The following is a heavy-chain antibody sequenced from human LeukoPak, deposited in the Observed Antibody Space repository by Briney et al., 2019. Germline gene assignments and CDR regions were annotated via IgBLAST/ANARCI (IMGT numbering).Heavy chain of an antibody. V-gene: IGHV1-8*03. CDR3: ARGVRDSMHAFDI. CDR1: GYTFTSYG. Sequence: GASVKVSCKASGYTFTSYGINWVRQATGQGLEWMGWMNPNSGNTGYAQKFQGRVTITRNTSISTAYMELSSLRSEDTAVYYCARGVRDSMHAFDIWGQGTMVTVSS. D-gene: IGHD3-10*01. CDR2: MNPNSGNT. J-gene: IGHJ3*02.